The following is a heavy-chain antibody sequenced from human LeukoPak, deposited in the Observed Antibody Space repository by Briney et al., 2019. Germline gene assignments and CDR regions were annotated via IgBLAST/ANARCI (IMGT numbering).Heavy chain of an antibody. CDR3: SKQVVGNDY. CDR1: GESSFSSYY. J-gene: IGHJ4*02. Sequence: SETLSLTCAVYGESSFSSYYWSWIRQTPGGALEWIGEINHSGYTNYNPSLKSRVTLSIDTSKNQFSLRLNSVTAADTAVYYCSKQVVGNDYWGQGTLVTVSS. V-gene: IGHV4-34*01. CDR2: INHSGYT. D-gene: IGHD3-22*01.